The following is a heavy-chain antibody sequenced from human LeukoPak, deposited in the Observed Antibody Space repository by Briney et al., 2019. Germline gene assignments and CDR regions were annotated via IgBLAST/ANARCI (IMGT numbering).Heavy chain of an antibody. Sequence: SETLSLTCQVYGGSFSGYYWSWIRQSPGKGLEWIGEINHSGSTNYNPSLKSRVTISVDTSKNQFSLKLSSVTAADTAVYYCARRGVVPAARRQFDYWGQGTLVTVSS. CDR3: ARRGVVPAARRQFDY. CDR2: INHSGST. CDR1: GGSFSGYY. D-gene: IGHD2-2*01. V-gene: IGHV4-34*01. J-gene: IGHJ4*02.